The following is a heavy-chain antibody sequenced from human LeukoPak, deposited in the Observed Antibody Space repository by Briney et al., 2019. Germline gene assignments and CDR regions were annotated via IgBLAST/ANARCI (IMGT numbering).Heavy chain of an antibody. V-gene: IGHV1-2*02. D-gene: IGHD6-13*01. J-gene: IGHJ4*02. CDR2: INPSSGGT. CDR1: GFTFTGYY. Sequence: GASVKVSCKTSGFTFTGYYIHWVRQAPGQRPEWMGWINPSSGGTDYAQKFQGRVTMTRDTSISTAYMELSRLRSDDTAVYYCARESYEQLVLHRWGQGTLVTVSS. CDR3: ARESYEQLVLHR.